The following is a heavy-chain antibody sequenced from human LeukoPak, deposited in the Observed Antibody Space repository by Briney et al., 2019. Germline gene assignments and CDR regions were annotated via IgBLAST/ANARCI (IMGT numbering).Heavy chain of an antibody. CDR2: IRSKANSYAT. V-gene: IGHV3-73*01. J-gene: IGHJ3*02. CDR3: TRHYRRFDAFDI. CDR1: GFTFSGSA. D-gene: IGHD4-11*01. Sequence: GGSLRLSCAASGFTFSGSAMHWVRQASGKGLEWVGRIRSKANSYATAYAASVKGRFTISRDDSKNTAYLQMNSLKTEDTAVYYCTRHYRRFDAFDIWGQGTMVTVPS.